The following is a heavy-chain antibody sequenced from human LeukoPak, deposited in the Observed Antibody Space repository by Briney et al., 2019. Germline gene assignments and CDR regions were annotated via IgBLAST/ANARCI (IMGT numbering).Heavy chain of an antibody. CDR3: ARGRAAADDAFDI. CDR1: GGSISSGDYY. D-gene: IGHD6-13*01. Sequence: SETLSLTCTVSGGSISSGDYYWSWIRQPPGKGLEWIGYIYYSGSTYYNPSLKSRVTISVDTSKNQFSLKLSSVTAADTAVYYCARGRAAADDAFDIWGQGTMVTVSS. J-gene: IGHJ3*02. V-gene: IGHV4-30-4*08. CDR2: IYYSGST.